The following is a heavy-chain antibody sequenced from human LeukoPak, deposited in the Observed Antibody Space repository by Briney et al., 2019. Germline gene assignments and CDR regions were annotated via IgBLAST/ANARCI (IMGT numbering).Heavy chain of an antibody. Sequence: GGSLRLSCVDSGSNFSSYGMSWVRQAPGKGLEWVSAISSSSRHIYYADSVKGRFIISRDNAKNSLSLQVNSLRAEDTAVYYCARVRPVGASGAYYFDYWGQGTLVTVSS. J-gene: IGHJ4*02. D-gene: IGHD3-16*01. CDR3: ARVRPVGASGAYYFDY. CDR1: GSNFSSYG. V-gene: IGHV3-21*01. CDR2: ISSSSRHI.